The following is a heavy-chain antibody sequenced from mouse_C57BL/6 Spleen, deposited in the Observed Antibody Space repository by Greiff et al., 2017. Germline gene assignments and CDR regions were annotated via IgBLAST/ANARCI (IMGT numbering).Heavy chain of an antibody. Sequence: VQLQQPGAELVKPGASVKLSCKASGYTFTSYWMQWVKQRPGQGLEWIGEIDPSDSYTNYNQKFKGKAPLTVDTSSSTAYMQLSSLTSEDSAVYYCARGQIYYDYDVGYWGQGTTLTVSS. CDR2: IDPSDSYT. D-gene: IGHD2-4*01. CDR3: ARGQIYYDYDVGY. CDR1: GYTFTSYW. J-gene: IGHJ2*01. V-gene: IGHV1-50*01.